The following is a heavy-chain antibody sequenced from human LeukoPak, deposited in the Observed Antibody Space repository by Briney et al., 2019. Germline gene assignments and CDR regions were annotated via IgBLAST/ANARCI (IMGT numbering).Heavy chain of an antibody. V-gene: IGHV3-53*01. CDR1: GFTVSSNS. D-gene: IGHD1-26*01. Sequence: PGGSLRLSCAPSGFTVSSNSMTWVRQAPGKGLEWVSVIYSDGSTYNADSVKGRFTISRDKSKNTLYLQMNSLRAEDTAVYFCATLRGDTWYSVYWSQGTLVTVSS. CDR2: IYSDGST. CDR3: ATLRGDTWYSVY. J-gene: IGHJ4*02.